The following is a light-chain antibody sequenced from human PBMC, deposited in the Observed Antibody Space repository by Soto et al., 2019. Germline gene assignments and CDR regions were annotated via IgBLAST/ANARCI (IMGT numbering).Light chain of an antibody. J-gene: IGKJ2*01. Sequence: EIVLTQSPGTLSLSPGERATLSCSASESVRSRYLAWYQQKPGQAPRLLFYGTSTRATGIPDRFSASGSETDFTLTISRLEPEDFAVYFCQQYANSPPYTFGQGTKLEIK. CDR3: QQYANSPPYT. V-gene: IGKV3-20*01. CDR2: GTS. CDR1: ESVRSRY.